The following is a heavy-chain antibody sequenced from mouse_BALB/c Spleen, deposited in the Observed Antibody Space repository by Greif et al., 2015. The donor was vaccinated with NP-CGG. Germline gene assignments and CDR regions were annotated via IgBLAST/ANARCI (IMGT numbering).Heavy chain of an antibody. CDR3: ARDYYGSSYWYFDV. CDR2: SSNKANDYTT. CDR1: GFTFSDFY. J-gene: IGHJ1*01. Sequence: EVNVVESGGGLVQPGGSLRLSCATSGFTFSDFYMEWVRQPPGKRLEWIAASSNKANDYTTEYSASVKGRFIVSRDTSQSILYLQMNALRAEDTAIYYCARDYYGSSYWYFDVWGAGTTVTVSS. V-gene: IGHV7-1*02. D-gene: IGHD1-1*01.